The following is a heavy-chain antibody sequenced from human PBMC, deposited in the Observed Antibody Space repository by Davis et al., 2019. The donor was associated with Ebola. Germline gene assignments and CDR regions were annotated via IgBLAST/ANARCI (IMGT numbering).Heavy chain of an antibody. D-gene: IGHD6-6*01. CDR3: AGTFEYSSSSLFYYYGMDV. J-gene: IGHJ6*02. CDR2: ISSSSSYT. CDR1: GFTFSDYY. Sequence: GESLKISCAASGFTFSDYYMSWIRQAPGKGLEWVSYISSSSSYTNYADSVKGRFTISRDNAKNSLYLQMNSLRAEDTAVYYCAGTFEYSSSSLFYYYGMDVWGQGTTVTVSS. V-gene: IGHV3-11*06.